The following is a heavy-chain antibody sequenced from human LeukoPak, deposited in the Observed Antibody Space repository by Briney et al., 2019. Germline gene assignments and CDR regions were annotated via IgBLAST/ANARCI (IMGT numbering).Heavy chain of an antibody. D-gene: IGHD3-3*02. Sequence: PGGSLRLSCATSGCTFVDYGLSWVRRAAGKGLEWLCAINYNGAITDYADSVKGRFTISRDNAKNSPYLRMDSLRAEDTALYYCARDRLGPSFSVSHFDLWGQGTLVTVSS. J-gene: IGHJ4*02. CDR1: GCTFVDYG. V-gene: IGHV3-20*04. CDR2: INYNGAIT. CDR3: ARDRLGPSFSVSHFDL.